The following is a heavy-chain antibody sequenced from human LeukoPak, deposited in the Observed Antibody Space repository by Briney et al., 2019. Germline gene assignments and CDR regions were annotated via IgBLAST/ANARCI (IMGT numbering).Heavy chain of an antibody. J-gene: IGHJ4*02. D-gene: IGHD6-13*01. CDR1: RGSISSYY. CDR2: IYYSEST. V-gene: IGHV4-59*08. Sequence: SETLSLTRTFSRGSISSYYWSWIRQPADKGRAWIGYIYYSESTNYNPSLKSRVTIQVDRSKNQFSLKLSSVNAAHTDVDYCARRIAAAGISYYFDYWGQGTLVTVSS. CDR3: ARRIAAAGISYYFDY.